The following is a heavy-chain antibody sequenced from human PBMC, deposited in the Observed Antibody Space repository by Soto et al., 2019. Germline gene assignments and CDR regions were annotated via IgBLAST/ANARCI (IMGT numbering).Heavy chain of an antibody. V-gene: IGHV1-18*04. D-gene: IGHD1-7*01. J-gene: IGHJ4*02. CDR3: AREYYGTTTWIDY. Sequence: VQLVQSAPELQRPGDSVKVSCKTSGYTFTSYPYSWVRQAPGQGLEWMGWVNSYDGTTKVAQQFRDRITLTADKAAATVVMELRRLTSDDTAVYYCAREYYGTTTWIDYWGEGTLVAVSA. CDR2: VNSYDGTT. CDR1: GYTFTSYP.